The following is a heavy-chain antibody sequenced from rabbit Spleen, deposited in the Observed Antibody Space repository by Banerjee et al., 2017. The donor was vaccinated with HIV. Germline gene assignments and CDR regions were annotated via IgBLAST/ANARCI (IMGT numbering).Heavy chain of an antibody. Sequence: QSLEESGGDLVKPGASLTLTCKASGFTISSTYWICWVRQAPGKGLEWIACIDDVDGSTYYATWAKGRFSSSKTSSTTVTLQMTSLTAADTATYFCARDLVGVIGWNFYLWGQGTLVTVS. D-gene: IGHD2-1*01. V-gene: IGHV1S40*01. J-gene: IGHJ4*01. CDR3: ARDLVGVIGWNFYL. CDR2: IDDVDGST. CDR1: GFTISSTYW.